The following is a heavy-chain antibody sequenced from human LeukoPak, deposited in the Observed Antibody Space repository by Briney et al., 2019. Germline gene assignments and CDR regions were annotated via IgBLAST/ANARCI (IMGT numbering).Heavy chain of an antibody. CDR2: IWYDGSNK. CDR1: GFTFSSYG. J-gene: IGHJ4*02. CDR3: ARDRRRDGNNYLDY. V-gene: IGHV3-33*01. D-gene: IGHD5-24*01. Sequence: PGGSLRLSCAASGFTFSSYGMHWVRQAPGKGLEWVAVIWYDGSNKYYADSVKGRFTISRDNAKDSLYLQMNSLRAEDTALYYCARDRRRDGNNYLDYWGQGALVTVSS.